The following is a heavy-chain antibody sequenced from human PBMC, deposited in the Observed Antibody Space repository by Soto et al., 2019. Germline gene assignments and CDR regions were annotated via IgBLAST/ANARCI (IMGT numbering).Heavy chain of an antibody. J-gene: IGHJ6*02. CDR1: GGSISSGDYY. Sequence: SETLSLTCTVSGGSISSGDYYWSWIRQPPGKGLEWIGYISYSGSTYYNPSLKGRVTISIDTSKTQFSLKLVSVTAADAAVYYCARDLRPTPSYYGSRPYGLDVWGQGTTVTVSS. CDR3: ARDLRPTPSYYGSRPYGLDV. CDR2: ISYSGST. V-gene: IGHV4-30-4*02. D-gene: IGHD3-10*01.